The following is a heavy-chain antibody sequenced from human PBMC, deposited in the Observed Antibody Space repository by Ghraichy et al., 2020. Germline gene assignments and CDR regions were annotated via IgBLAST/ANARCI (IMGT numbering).Heavy chain of an antibody. D-gene: IGHD2-8*01. J-gene: IGHJ5*02. CDR3: ARDQVGPYCTYGVCWCWFDP. V-gene: IGHV3-30*04. Sequence: GGSLRLSCAVSGFTFSDYPMHWVRQAPGKGLEWVAVISDTGSNKYYADSVKGRFTISRDDSKNTLNLQMNTLTIEDTAVYYCARDQVGPYCTYGVCWCWFDPWGEGTLVTVSS. CDR2: ISDTGSNK. CDR1: GFTFSDYP.